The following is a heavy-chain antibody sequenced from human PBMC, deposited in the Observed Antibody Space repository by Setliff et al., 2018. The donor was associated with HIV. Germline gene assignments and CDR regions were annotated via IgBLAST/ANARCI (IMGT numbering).Heavy chain of an antibody. CDR1: GGSISSGSYS. V-gene: IGHV4-61*02. Sequence: PSETLSLTCSVSGGSISSGSYSWSWIRQPAGKRPEWMGRIYSNGSTTSNPSLKSRVTISVDTSKNQFSLKLSSVTAADTAVYFCATEGRRDGYNPGFDYWGQGTLVTVSS. CDR2: IYSNGST. CDR3: ATEGRRDGYNPGFDY. J-gene: IGHJ4*02. D-gene: IGHD5-12*01.